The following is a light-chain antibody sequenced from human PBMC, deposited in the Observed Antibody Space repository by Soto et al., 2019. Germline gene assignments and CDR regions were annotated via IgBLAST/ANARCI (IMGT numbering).Light chain of an antibody. J-gene: IGLJ2*01. CDR1: SSDVGGYNY. CDR3: SSYAGSNNLV. Sequence: QSALTQPPSASGSPGQSVTISCTGTSSDVGGYNYVSWYQQHPGKAPKLMIYEVSERPSGVPDRFSGSKSGNTASLTVSGLQAEDEPDYYCSSYAGSNNLVFGGGTKLTVL. V-gene: IGLV2-8*01. CDR2: EVS.